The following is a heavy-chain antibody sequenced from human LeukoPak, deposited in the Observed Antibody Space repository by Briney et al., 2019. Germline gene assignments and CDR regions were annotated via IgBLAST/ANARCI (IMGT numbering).Heavy chain of an antibody. CDR1: GYTLTELS. J-gene: IGHJ4*02. V-gene: IGHV1-24*01. Sequence: GASVKVSCKVPGYTLTELSMHWVRQAPGKGLEWMGGFDLEDGETIYAQKFQGRVTMTEDTSTDTAYMELSSLRSEDTAVYYCATYQLLTLHSFDYWGQGTLVTVSS. D-gene: IGHD2-2*01. CDR3: ATYQLLTLHSFDY. CDR2: FDLEDGET.